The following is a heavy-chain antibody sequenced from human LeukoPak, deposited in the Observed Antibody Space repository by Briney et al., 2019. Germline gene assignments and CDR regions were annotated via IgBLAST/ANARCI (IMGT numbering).Heavy chain of an antibody. Sequence: SETLSLTCTVSGGSISSSSYYWGWIRQPPGKGLEWIGSIYYSGSTYYNPSLKSRVTISVDTSKNQFSLKLSSVTAADTAVYYCARAGRGRVGATHLDYWGQGTLVTVSS. CDR1: GGSISSSSYY. D-gene: IGHD1-26*01. J-gene: IGHJ4*02. V-gene: IGHV4-39*01. CDR3: ARAGRGRVGATHLDY. CDR2: IYYSGST.